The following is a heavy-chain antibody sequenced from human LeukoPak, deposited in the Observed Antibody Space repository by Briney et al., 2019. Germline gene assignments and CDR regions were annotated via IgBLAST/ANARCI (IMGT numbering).Heavy chain of an antibody. J-gene: IGHJ4*02. CDR3: AKHSSSWHYFDY. D-gene: IGHD6-13*01. CDR1: GFTFSAYG. Sequence: GGSLRLSCAASGFTFSAYGMSWVRQAPGKGLEWVSAISGSGGGTYFADSVKGRFTISRDNSKNTLFLQMDSLRADDTAVYYCAKHSSSWHYFDYWGQGTLVTVSS. V-gene: IGHV3-23*01. CDR2: ISGSGGGT.